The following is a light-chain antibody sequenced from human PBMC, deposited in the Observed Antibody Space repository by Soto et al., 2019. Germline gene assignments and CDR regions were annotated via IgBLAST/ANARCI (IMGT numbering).Light chain of an antibody. V-gene: IGKV1-5*03. CDR2: KAS. J-gene: IGKJ1*01. Sequence: IQLTQSPSSLSASVGDRVTITCRASQAIRTALGWYQQKPGKVPKLLIYKASTLKSGVPSRFSGSGSGTEFTLTISSLQPDDFATYYCQHYNSYSEAFGQGTKVDIK. CDR3: QHYNSYSEA. CDR1: QAIRTA.